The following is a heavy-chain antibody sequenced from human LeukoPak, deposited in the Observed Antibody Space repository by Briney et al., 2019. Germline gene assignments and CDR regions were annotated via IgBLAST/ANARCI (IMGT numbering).Heavy chain of an antibody. J-gene: IGHJ4*02. CDR1: GFTFSSYE. D-gene: IGHD1-26*01. Sequence: GGSLRLSCAASGFTFSSYEMNWVRQAPGKGLEWVSYISSSGSTIYYADSVKGRFTISRDNAKNSLYLQMNSLRAEDTAVYYCARVSTEPNGELPILDYWGQGTLVTVSS. CDR3: ARVSTEPNGELPILDY. CDR2: ISSSGSTI. V-gene: IGHV3-48*03.